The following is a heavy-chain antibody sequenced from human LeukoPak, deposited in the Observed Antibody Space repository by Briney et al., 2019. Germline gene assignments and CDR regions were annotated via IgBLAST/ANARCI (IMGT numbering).Heavy chain of an antibody. CDR2: IYYSGST. Sequence: SETLSLTCTVSGGSISSSSYYWGWIRQPPGKGLEWIGSIYYSGSTYYNPSLKSRVTISVDTSKNQFSLKLSSVTAADTALYYCARAPLYYYDPSQYYYYMDVWGKGTTVTVSS. CDR3: ARAPLYYYDPSQYYYYMDV. D-gene: IGHD3-22*01. CDR1: GGSISSSSYY. J-gene: IGHJ6*03. V-gene: IGHV4-39*07.